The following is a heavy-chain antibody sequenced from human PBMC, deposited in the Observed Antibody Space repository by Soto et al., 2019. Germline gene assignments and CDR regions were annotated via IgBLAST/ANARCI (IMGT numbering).Heavy chain of an antibody. D-gene: IGHD2-15*01. CDR3: ARVAVAARPRWYNWFDP. J-gene: IGHJ5*02. Sequence: QEQLVQSGAEVKKPGASVKVSCKTSGYTFTDYDINWVRQATGQGLEWIGWMNPNSGETGYAQKCQGRGTMTRSASLSTAYLELSSPRSEDTAVYYSARVAVAARPRWYNWFDPWGQGTLVTVSS. CDR1: GYTFTDYD. V-gene: IGHV1-8*01. CDR2: MNPNSGET.